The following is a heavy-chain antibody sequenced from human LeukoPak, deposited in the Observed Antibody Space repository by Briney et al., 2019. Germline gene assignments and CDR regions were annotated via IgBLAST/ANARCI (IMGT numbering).Heavy chain of an antibody. Sequence: GESLKISCKVSGYTFTHNWIGWVRQKPGRGLEWLGVIFPADSNTAYNSSFRGQVTISVDKSIDTAYLQWGSLKASDSAIYYCARHRATGTWSDFDYWDQGAVVTVSS. CDR1: GYTFTHNW. CDR3: ARHRATGTWSDFDY. V-gene: IGHV5-51*01. D-gene: IGHD1-14*01. J-gene: IGHJ4*02. CDR2: IFPADSNT.